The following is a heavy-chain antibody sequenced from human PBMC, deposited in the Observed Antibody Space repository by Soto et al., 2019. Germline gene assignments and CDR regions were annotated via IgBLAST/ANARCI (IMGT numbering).Heavy chain of an antibody. CDR3: ERDISPSCGGGWCDASDL. V-gene: IGHV3-7*04. Sequence: EVQLVESGGALVQPGTSLRLSCVGSGFTFKRDWMTWVRQAPGKGLEWVTNIKEDGTRENYVDSVKGRFTISRDNAKNSLFLQMNSLRVEDTALYYCERDISPSCGGGWCDASDLSGQGTVVTVSS. CDR1: GFTFKRDW. J-gene: IGHJ3*01. CDR2: IKEDGTRE. D-gene: IGHD2-21*01.